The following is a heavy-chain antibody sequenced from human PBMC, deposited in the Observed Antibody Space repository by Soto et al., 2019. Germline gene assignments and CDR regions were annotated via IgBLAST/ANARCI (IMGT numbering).Heavy chain of an antibody. CDR1: GFTFSILA. D-gene: IGHD5-18*01. Sequence: GGSLRLSCAASGFTFSILAMGWVRQAPGKGLEWVAVISYDGRNKYYVDSVKGRFTISRDNSKNTLYLQMNGLRVEDTAVYYCGSSDSQGAIDYWGQGTLVTVSS. V-gene: IGHV3-30*03. J-gene: IGHJ4*02. CDR2: ISYDGRNK. CDR3: GSSDSQGAIDY.